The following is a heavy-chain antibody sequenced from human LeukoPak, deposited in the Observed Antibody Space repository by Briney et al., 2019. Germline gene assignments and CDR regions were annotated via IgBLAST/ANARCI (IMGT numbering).Heavy chain of an antibody. CDR2: IYTSGST. J-gene: IGHJ4*02. D-gene: IGHD2/OR15-2a*01. V-gene: IGHV4-4*09. CDR3: ARFRNGYFDY. Sequence: PSETLSLTCTVSGGSISSYYWSWIRQPPRKGLEWIGYIYTSGSTNYNPSLKSRVTISVDTSKNQFSLKLSSVTAADTAVYYCARFRNGYFDYWGQGTLVTVSS. CDR1: GGSISSYY.